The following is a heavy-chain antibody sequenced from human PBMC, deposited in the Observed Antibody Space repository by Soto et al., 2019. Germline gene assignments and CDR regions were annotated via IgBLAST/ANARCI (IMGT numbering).Heavy chain of an antibody. CDR1: GGPISSCYF. V-gene: IGHV4-4*02. D-gene: IGHD6-19*01. CDR2: ISHSRTV. Sequence: QVLLQESGPGLVQPSGTLSLSCAVSGGPISSCYFWGWVRLPPGKGLEWLGDISHSRTVNYNPSLKMRVTRSMDKAKSEFSLKLNSVTAGDTAVYYCARSFGWYASDYWGQGILVIVSS. CDR3: ARSFGWYASDY. J-gene: IGHJ4*02.